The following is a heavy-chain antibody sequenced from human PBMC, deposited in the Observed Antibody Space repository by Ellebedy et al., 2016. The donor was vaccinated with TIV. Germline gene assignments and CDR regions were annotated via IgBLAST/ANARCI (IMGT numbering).Heavy chain of an antibody. V-gene: IGHV1-46*03. CDR3: DRDVRESFLQGVMFAP. D-gene: IGHD3-10*01. Sequence: AASVKVSCKASGYTFTSYYMHWVRQAPGQGLEWMGIINPDGGSTTYAQNFHVRVNMTRDTSTSTVYMELRSLRSEDTAVYYCDRDVRESFLQGVMFAPWGQGTLVTVSS. CDR2: INPDGGST. J-gene: IGHJ5*02. CDR1: GYTFTSYY.